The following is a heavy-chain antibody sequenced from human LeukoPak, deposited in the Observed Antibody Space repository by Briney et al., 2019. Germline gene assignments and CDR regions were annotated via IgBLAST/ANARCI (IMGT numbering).Heavy chain of an antibody. J-gene: IGHJ6*03. V-gene: IGHV3-11*01. Sequence: GGSLRLSCAASGFTFSEHYTSWVRQAPGKGLEWISYISASGDTIYYADSVKGRFTISRDNAKNSLHLQMNSLRAEDTAVYYCARERGLRGYYGSYSYYYMDVWGIGTTVTVSS. CDR1: GFTFSEHY. CDR2: ISASGDTI. CDR3: ARERGLRGYYGSYSYYYMDV. D-gene: IGHD3-10*01.